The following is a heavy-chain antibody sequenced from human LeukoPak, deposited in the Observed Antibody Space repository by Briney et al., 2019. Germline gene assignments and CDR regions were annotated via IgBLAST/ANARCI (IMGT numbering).Heavy chain of an antibody. V-gene: IGHV3-23*01. CDR3: AKAALVSTMGNFDY. CDR1: GFTFGSYA. J-gene: IGHJ4*02. D-gene: IGHD5/OR15-5a*01. Sequence: GGSLRLSCAASGFTFGSYAMSWVRQAPGKGLEWVSALTGSGATTNYADSVKGRFTISRDNSKNTLFLQMNSLRAEDTAVYYCAKAALVSTMGNFDYWGQGTPVTVSS. CDR2: LTGSGATT.